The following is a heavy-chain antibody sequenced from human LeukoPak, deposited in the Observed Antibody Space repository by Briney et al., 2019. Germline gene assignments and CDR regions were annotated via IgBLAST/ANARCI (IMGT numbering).Heavy chain of an antibody. CDR3: ARVGYCSSTSCSPTDY. CDR1: GFTFSSYW. J-gene: IGHJ4*02. V-gene: IGHV3-21*01. Sequence: MSGGSLRLSCAASGFTFSSYWMSWVRQAPGKGLEWVSSTSSSSSYIYYADSVKGRFTISRDNAKNSLYLQMNSLRAEDTAVYYCARVGYCSSTSCSPTDYWGQGTLVTVSS. CDR2: TSSSSSYI. D-gene: IGHD2-2*03.